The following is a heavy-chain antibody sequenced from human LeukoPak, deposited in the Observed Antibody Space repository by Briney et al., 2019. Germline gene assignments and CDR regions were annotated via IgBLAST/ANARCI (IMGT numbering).Heavy chain of an antibody. Sequence: ASVKVSCKASVYTFTGYYMHWVRQAPAQGLEWMGWINPKSCSTNYAQKFQGRATITRDTSIRTAYMGLSRLRSDDTDVYYCASAARPVGFGELLSEWGYYYMDVWGKGTTVTISS. CDR1: VYTFTGYY. J-gene: IGHJ6*03. CDR3: ASAARPVGFGELLSEWGYYYMDV. D-gene: IGHD3-10*01. CDR2: INPKSCST. V-gene: IGHV1-2*02.